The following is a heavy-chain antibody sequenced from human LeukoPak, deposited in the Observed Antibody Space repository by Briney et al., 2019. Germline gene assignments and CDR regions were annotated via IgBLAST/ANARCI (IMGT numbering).Heavy chain of an antibody. CDR3: AKGGTGSGSYSIDY. V-gene: IGHV3-21*04. CDR2: ISSSSSYI. Sequence: PGGSLRLSCAASGFTFSSYSMNWVRQAPGKGLEWVSSISSSSSYIYYADSVKGRFTISRDNAKNSLYLQMNSLRAEDTAVYYCAKGGTGSGSYSIDYWGQGTLVTVSS. D-gene: IGHD3-10*01. CDR1: GFTFSSYS. J-gene: IGHJ4*02.